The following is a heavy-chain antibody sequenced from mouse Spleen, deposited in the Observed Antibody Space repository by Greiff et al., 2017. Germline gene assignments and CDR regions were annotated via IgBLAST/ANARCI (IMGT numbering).Heavy chain of an antibody. V-gene: IGHV1-22*01. CDR2: INPNNGGT. CDR3: ARPTTVVDYFDY. D-gene: IGHD1-1*01. Sequence: VQLKESGPELVKPGASVKMSCKASGYTFTDYNMHWVKQSHGKSLEWIGYINPNNGGTSYNQKFKGKATLTVNKSSSTAYMELRSLTSEDSAVYYCARPTTVVDYFDYWGQGTTLTVSS. CDR1: GYTFTDYN. J-gene: IGHJ2*01.